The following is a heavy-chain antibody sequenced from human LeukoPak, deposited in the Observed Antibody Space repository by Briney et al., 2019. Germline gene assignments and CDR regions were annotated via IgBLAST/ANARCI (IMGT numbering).Heavy chain of an antibody. V-gene: IGHV3-21*01. Sequence: GGSLRLSCAASGFTFSSYSMNWVRQAPGKGLEWVSSISSSSSYIYYAGSVKGRFTISRDNAKNSLYLQMNSLRAEDTAVYYCASLSGSSCWGQGTLVTVSS. CDR3: ASLSGSSC. J-gene: IGHJ1*01. CDR1: GFTFSSYS. D-gene: IGHD1-26*01. CDR2: ISSSSSYI.